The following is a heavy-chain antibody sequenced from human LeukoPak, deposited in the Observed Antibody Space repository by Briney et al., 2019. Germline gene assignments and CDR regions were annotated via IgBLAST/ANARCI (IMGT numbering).Heavy chain of an antibody. CDR3: ARDAPENYDSSGYCYFDY. CDR2: IKQDGSEK. CDR1: GFTFSSYA. D-gene: IGHD3-22*01. V-gene: IGHV3-7*01. Sequence: GGSLRLSCAASGFTFSSYAMSWVRQAPGKGLEWVANIKQDGSEKYYVDSVKGRFTISRDNAKNSLYLQMNSLRAEDTAVYYCARDAPENYDSSGYCYFDYWGQGTLVTVSS. J-gene: IGHJ4*02.